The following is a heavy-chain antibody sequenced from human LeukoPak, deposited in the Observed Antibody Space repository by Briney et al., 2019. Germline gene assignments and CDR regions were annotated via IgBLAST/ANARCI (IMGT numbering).Heavy chain of an antibody. CDR2: MNPNSGNT. CDR1: GYTFTSYD. CDR3: ARAPNSSDYSAGYWYFDL. D-gene: IGHD3-22*01. Sequence: ASVKVSCKASGYTFTSYDINWVRQATGQGLEWMGWMNPNSGNTGYAQKFQGRVTITRNTSISTAYMELSSLRSEDTAAYYCARAPNSSDYSAGYWYFDLWGRGTLVTVSS. V-gene: IGHV1-8*03. J-gene: IGHJ2*01.